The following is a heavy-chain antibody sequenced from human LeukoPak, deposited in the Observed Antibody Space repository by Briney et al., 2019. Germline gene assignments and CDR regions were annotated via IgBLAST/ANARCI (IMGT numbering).Heavy chain of an antibody. D-gene: IGHD6-13*01. V-gene: IGHV3-64*01. CDR2: IAGNGGGI. Sequence: GGSLRLSCAASGFTFSNYAMHWVRQAPGKGLEYVSSIAGNGGGIYYANSVKGRFTIFRDNSKNTLYLQMGSLRAEDMAVYYCARGGSSWYLYYFDYWGQGTLVTVSS. J-gene: IGHJ4*02. CDR3: ARGGSSWYLYYFDY. CDR1: GFTFSNYA.